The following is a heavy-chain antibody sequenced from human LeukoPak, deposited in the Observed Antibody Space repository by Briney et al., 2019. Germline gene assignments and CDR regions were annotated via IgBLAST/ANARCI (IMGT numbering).Heavy chain of an antibody. CDR2: ISAYNGNT. J-gene: IGHJ6*02. V-gene: IGHV1-18*01. CDR1: GYTFTSYG. CDR3: ARLPGDYCYYGMDV. Sequence: ASVKVSCKASGYTFTSYGISWVRQAPGQGLEWMGWISAYNGNTNYAQKLQGRVTITADESTSTAYMELSSLRSEDTAVYYCARLPGDYCYYGMDVWGQGTTVTVSS.